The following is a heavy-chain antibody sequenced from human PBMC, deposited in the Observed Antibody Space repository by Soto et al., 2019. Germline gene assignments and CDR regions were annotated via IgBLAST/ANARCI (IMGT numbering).Heavy chain of an antibody. CDR3: ARSDYGDPRFYYFDY. CDR1: GGSFSGYY. V-gene: IGHV4-34*01. J-gene: IGHJ4*02. Sequence: SETLSLTCAVYGGSFSGYYWSWIRQPPGKGLEWIGEINHSGSTNYNPSLKSRVTISVDTSKNQFSLKLSSVTAADTAVYYCARSDYGDPRFYYFDYWGQGTLVTVSS. CDR2: INHSGST. D-gene: IGHD4-17*01.